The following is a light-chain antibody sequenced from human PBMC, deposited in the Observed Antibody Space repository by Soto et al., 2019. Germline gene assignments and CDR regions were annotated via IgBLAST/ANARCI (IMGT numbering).Light chain of an antibody. CDR1: QGISGY. J-gene: IGKJ5*01. Sequence: DIQLTQSPSFLSASVGDRVTITCRASQGISGYLAWYQQKPGKAPNLLIYGASTLQSGVPSRFSGSGSGTEFTLTISSLQPEDFATYYCQELHTYPITFGQGTRLEIK. V-gene: IGKV1-9*01. CDR2: GAS. CDR3: QELHTYPIT.